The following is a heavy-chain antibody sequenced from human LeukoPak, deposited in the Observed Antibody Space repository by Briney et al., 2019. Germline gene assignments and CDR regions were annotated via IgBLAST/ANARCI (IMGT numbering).Heavy chain of an antibody. V-gene: IGHV4-61*02. CDR3: ARGFYGSGSYSPPYYYMDV. D-gene: IGHD3-10*01. Sequence: PSETLSLTCTVSGGSISSGSYYWSWIRQPAGKGLEWIGRIYTSGSTHYNPSLKSRVTISVDTSKNQFSLKLSPVTAADTAVYYCARGFYGSGSYSPPYYYMDVWGKGTTVTISS. J-gene: IGHJ6*03. CDR1: GGSISSGSYY. CDR2: IYTSGST.